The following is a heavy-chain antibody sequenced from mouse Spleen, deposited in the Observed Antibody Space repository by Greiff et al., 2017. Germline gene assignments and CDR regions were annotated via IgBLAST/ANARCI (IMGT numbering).Heavy chain of an antibody. CDR2: ISYDGSN. D-gene: IGHD1-1*02. V-gene: IGHV3-6*01. Sequence: EVKLMESGPGLVKPSQSLSLTCSVTGYSITSGYYWNWIRQFPGNKLEWMGYISYDGSNNYNPSLKNRISITRDTSKNQFFLKLNSVTTEDTATYYCAREGGWEDYWGQGTTLTVSS. CDR3: AREGGWEDY. J-gene: IGHJ2*01. CDR1: GYSITSGYY.